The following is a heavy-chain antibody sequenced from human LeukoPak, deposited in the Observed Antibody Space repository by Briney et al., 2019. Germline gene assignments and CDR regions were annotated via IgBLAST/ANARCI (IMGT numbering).Heavy chain of an antibody. CDR1: GFTVSSNY. CDR2: IYSGGST. CDR3: GVIRGRYFDY. Sequence: AGGSLRLSCAASGFTVSSNYMSWVRQAPGKGLEWVSVIYSGGSTYYADSVKGRFTISRDNSKNTLYLQMNSLRAEDTAVYYCGVIRGRYFDYWGQGTLVTVSS. J-gene: IGHJ4*02. D-gene: IGHD2-21*01. V-gene: IGHV3-53*01.